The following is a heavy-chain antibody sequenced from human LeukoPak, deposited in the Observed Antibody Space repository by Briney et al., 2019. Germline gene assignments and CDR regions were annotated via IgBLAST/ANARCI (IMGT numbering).Heavy chain of an antibody. V-gene: IGHV3-30*04. CDR3: ARGDPDPAAPLDY. Sequence: QTGGSLRLSCAASGFTFSSYAMHWVRQAPGKGLEWVAVISYDGSNKYYADSVKGQFTISRDNSKNTLYLQMNSLRAEDTAVYYCARGDPDPAAPLDYWGQGTLVTVSS. J-gene: IGHJ4*02. CDR1: GFTFSSYA. CDR2: ISYDGSNK. D-gene: IGHD2-2*01.